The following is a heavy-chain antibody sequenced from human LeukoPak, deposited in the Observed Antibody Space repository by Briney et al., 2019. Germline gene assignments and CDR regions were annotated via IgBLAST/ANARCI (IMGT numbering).Heavy chain of an antibody. CDR2: IYYSGST. CDR1: GGSISSYY. J-gene: IGHJ6*03. D-gene: IGHD3-22*01. CDR3: ARAPYYYDSSGYYVSYYYYYMDV. V-gene: IGHV4-59*01. Sequence: SETLSLTCTVSGGSISSYYWSWIRQPPGKGLEWIGYIYYSGSTNYNPSLKSRVTISVDTSKNQFSLKLSSVTAADTAVYYCARAPYYYDSSGYYVSYYYYYMDVWGKGTTVTISS.